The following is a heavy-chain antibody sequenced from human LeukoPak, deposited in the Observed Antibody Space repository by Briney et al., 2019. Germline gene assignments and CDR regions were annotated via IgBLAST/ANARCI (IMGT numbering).Heavy chain of an antibody. J-gene: IGHJ4*02. CDR1: GFTFSSYE. D-gene: IGHD5-18*01. V-gene: IGHV3-48*03. Sequence: PGGSLRLSCAAFGFTFSSYEMNWDRQAPGKGLEWVSYISSSGRTIYYADSVRGRFTISRDNAKNSLYLQMDSLRADDTAVYYCARGHSYAEFDYWGQGILVTVSS. CDR3: ARGHSYAEFDY. CDR2: ISSSGRTI.